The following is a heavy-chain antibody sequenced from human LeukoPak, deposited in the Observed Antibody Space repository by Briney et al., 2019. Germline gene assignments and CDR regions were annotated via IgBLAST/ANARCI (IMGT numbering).Heavy chain of an antibody. CDR3: ARHLYTYGSKGAFDI. D-gene: IGHD5-18*01. Sequence: PSETLSLTCAVYGGSFSGYYWSWIRQPPGKGLEWIGEINHSGSTNYNPSLKSRVTISVDTSKNQFSLKLSSVTAADTAVYYCARHLYTYGSKGAFDIWGQGTMVTVSS. CDR1: GGSFSGYY. J-gene: IGHJ3*02. CDR2: INHSGST. V-gene: IGHV4-34*01.